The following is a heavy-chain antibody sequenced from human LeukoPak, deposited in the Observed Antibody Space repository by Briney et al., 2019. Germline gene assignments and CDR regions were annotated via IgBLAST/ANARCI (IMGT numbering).Heavy chain of an antibody. CDR2: INSDGSDT. CDR3: ARGGYHHGGDT. CDR1: GFIFNSYW. D-gene: IGHD3-10*01. V-gene: IGHV3-74*01. Sequence: VGSMRLSCAASGFIFNSYWFHWVRQAPGKGQGWVSRINSDGSDTIYADSVKGRFTISRDNAKSTVYLQMTRTTAGDTVRDISARGGYHHGGDTSGEGTMGTVSS. J-gene: IGHJ3*02.